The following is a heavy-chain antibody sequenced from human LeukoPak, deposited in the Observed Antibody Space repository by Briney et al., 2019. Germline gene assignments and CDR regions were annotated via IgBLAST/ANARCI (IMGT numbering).Heavy chain of an antibody. Sequence: GGSLRLSCAASGFTFSSCAMSWVRQAPGKGLEWVSVIYSGDDTYYADSVKGRFTISRDNSKNTLYLQMNSLRAEDTAVYYCARVGGYSSGWYGMEAFDVWGLGTMVIVSS. J-gene: IGHJ3*01. V-gene: IGHV3-53*01. CDR3: ARVGGYSSGWYGMEAFDV. CDR2: IYSGDDT. D-gene: IGHD6-19*01. CDR1: GFTFSSCA.